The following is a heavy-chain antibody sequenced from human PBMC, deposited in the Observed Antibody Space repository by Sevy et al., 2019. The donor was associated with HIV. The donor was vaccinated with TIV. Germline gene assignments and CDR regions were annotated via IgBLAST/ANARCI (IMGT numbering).Heavy chain of an antibody. CDR2: IYYSGSA. Sequence: SETLSLTCTVSGGSISSSNNYWGWIRQPPGKGLEWIGTIYYSGSAYYNSSLKSRVTIFIDTSNNQFSLRLSSVTAADTAVYYCARRDYYGYSDSWGQGTLVTVSS. CDR3: ARRDYYGYSDS. D-gene: IGHD3-3*01. CDR1: GGSISSSNNY. V-gene: IGHV4-39*01. J-gene: IGHJ4*02.